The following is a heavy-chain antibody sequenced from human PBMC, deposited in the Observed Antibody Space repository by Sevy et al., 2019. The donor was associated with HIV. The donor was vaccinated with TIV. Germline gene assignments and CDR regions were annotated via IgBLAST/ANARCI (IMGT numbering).Heavy chain of an antibody. J-gene: IGHJ4*02. D-gene: IGHD2-2*01. CDR1: GFTFSNYA. Sequence: GGSLRLSCAASGFTFSNYAMSWVRQAPGKGLEWVSTFSFGCGKINYADSVKGRFTISRDNSKNTLYLQMKSLRAEDTALYYCAREGCSKPHDYWGQGTLVTVSS. CDR2: FSFGCGKI. CDR3: AREGCSKPHDY. V-gene: IGHV3-23*01.